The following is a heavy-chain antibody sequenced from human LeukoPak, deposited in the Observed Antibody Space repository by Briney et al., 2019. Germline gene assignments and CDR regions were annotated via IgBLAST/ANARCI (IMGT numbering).Heavy chain of an antibody. CDR3: ARLDSAATAYYFDY. Sequence: PSETLSLTCAVYGGSFSGYYWSWIRQPPGKGLEWIGEINHSGSTNYNPSLKSRVTISVDTSKNQFSLKLSSVTAADTAVYYCARLDSAATAYYFDYWGQGTLVTVSS. V-gene: IGHV4-34*01. J-gene: IGHJ4*02. D-gene: IGHD6-25*01. CDR2: INHSGST. CDR1: GGSFSGYY.